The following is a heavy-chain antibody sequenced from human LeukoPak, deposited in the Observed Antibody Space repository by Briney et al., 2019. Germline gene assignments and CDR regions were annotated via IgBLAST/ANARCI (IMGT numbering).Heavy chain of an antibody. CDR2: INHSGST. V-gene: IGHV4-34*01. D-gene: IGHD5-12*01. J-gene: IGHJ6*02. Sequence: SETLSLTCTVSGGSISGYYWSWIRQPPGEGLEWIGKINHSGSTNYNPSLKSRVTISVDTSKNQFSLKLSSVTAADTAVYYCARGQNIVATSYYYGMDVSGLGTTVTVSS. CDR3: ARGQNIVATSYYYGMDV. CDR1: GGSISGYY.